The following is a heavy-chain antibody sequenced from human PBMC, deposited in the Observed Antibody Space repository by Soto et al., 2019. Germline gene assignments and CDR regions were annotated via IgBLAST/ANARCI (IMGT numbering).Heavy chain of an antibody. D-gene: IGHD3-22*01. CDR1: GYTFTSYY. Sequence: ALVKVSCKASGYTFTSYYMHWVRQAPGQGLEWMGIINPSGGSTSYAQKFQGRVTMTRDTSTSTVYMELSSLRSEDTAVYYCARTRSGYWVFDYWGQGTLVTVSS. CDR3: ARTRSGYWVFDY. CDR2: INPSGGST. J-gene: IGHJ4*02. V-gene: IGHV1-46*01.